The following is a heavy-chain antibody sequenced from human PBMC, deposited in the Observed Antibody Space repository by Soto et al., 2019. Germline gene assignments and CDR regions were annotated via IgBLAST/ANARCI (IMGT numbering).Heavy chain of an antibody. CDR1: GGSISSYY. Sequence: KTSETLSLTCTVSGGSISSYYWSWIRQPPGKGLEWIGYIYYSGSTNYNPSLKSRVTISVDTSKNQFSLKLSSVTAADTAVYYCARYASYDSSGYYQYYFDYWGHGTLVTVSS. V-gene: IGHV4-59*01. CDR2: IYYSGST. CDR3: ARYASYDSSGYYQYYFDY. D-gene: IGHD3-22*01. J-gene: IGHJ4*01.